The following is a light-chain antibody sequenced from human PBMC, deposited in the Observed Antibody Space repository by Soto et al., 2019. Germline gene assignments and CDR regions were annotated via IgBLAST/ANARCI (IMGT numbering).Light chain of an antibody. CDR2: GAS. Sequence: EIVLTQSPGTLSFSPGERATLSCRASQSVSSSYFAWYQQKPGQAPRLLIYGASSRATGIPDRFSGSGSGTHFTLTISRLEPEDFAVYYCQQYGSSTLYTFGQGTKLEIK. J-gene: IGKJ2*01. CDR1: QSVSSSY. V-gene: IGKV3-20*01. CDR3: QQYGSSTLYT.